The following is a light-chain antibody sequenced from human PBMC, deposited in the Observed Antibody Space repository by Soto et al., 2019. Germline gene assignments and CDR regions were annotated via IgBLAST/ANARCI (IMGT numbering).Light chain of an antibody. V-gene: IGLV2-14*01. CDR1: SSDVGGYNY. Sequence: QSALTQPASVSGSPGQSITISCTGTSSDVGGYNYVSWYQQHPGKAPKPMIYEVSNRPSGGSNRFSGYKSGNTASLNISGLQAEDEADYYCSSYTISSTLDVFGTGTKVTVL. CDR2: EVS. J-gene: IGLJ1*01. CDR3: SSYTISSTLDV.